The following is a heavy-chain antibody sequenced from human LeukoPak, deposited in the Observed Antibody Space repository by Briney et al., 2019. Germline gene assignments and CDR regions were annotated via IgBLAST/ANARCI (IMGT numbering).Heavy chain of an antibody. D-gene: IGHD2-15*01. Sequence: ASVKVSCKASGYTFTGYYMHWVRQAPGQGLEWMGWINPNSGGTNYAQKFQGRVTMTRATSISTAYMELSRLRSDDTAVYYCARAGGYCSGGSCYSISHYYYYYMDVWGKGTTVTVSS. CDR3: ARAGGYCSGGSCYSISHYYYYYMDV. CDR1: GYTFTGYY. J-gene: IGHJ6*03. CDR2: INPNSGGT. V-gene: IGHV1-2*02.